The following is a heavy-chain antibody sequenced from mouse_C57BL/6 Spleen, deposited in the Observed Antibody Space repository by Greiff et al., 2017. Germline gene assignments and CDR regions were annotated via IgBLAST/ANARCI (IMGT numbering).Heavy chain of an antibody. CDR3: ARQRDNWDPWYFDV. CDR2: LWSDGST. Sequence: VQLQESGPGLVAPSQSLSITCTVSGFSLTSYGVHWVRHPPGKGLEWLVVLWSDGSTHYNSARKARLSISKDNSKSQVFLKMNSLQTYDTAMYYCARQRDNWDPWYFDVWGTGTTVTVSS. D-gene: IGHD4-1*01. CDR1: GFSLTSYG. V-gene: IGHV2-6-1*01. J-gene: IGHJ1*03.